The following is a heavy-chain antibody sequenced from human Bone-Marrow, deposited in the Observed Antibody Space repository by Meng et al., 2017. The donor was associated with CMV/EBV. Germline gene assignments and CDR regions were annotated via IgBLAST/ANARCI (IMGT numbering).Heavy chain of an antibody. CDR2: ISFDGSNI. J-gene: IGHJ4*02. CDR3: ATGSDWGSLFDY. Sequence: LSLTCAASGFTFSDSGMHWVRQAPGKGLEWVSVISFDGSNIHYADSVKGRFTISRDNSKKTLYLQMNSLRGEDTAVYYCATGSDWGSLFDYWGQGTLVTVSS. CDR1: GFTFSDSG. V-gene: IGHV3-30*03. D-gene: IGHD7-27*01.